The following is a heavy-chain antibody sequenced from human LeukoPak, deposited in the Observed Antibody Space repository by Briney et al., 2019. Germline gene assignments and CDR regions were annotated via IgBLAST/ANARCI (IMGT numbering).Heavy chain of an antibody. CDR3: ARRATAALKYAFDY. J-gene: IGHJ4*02. V-gene: IGHV3-11*03. CDR1: GFTFSDHY. D-gene: IGHD2-2*01. CDR2: ISSSGSYT. Sequence: SGGSLRLSCAASGFTFSDHYMSWIRQAPGKGLEWVSYISSSGSYTNYADSVKGRFTISRDNTKNSVYLQMNTLRAEDTAVYYCARRATAALKYAFDYWGQGILVTVSS.